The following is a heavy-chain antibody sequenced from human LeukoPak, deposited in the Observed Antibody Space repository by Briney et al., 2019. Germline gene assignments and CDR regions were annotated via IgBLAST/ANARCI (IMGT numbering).Heavy chain of an antibody. V-gene: IGHV3-23*01. CDR1: GFNLSSYV. D-gene: IGHD3-22*01. Sequence: GGSLRLSCAASGFNLSSYVMTWVRQAPGKGLEWVSTIKGTGRKTFYADSVKGRFIISRDSSKNTLYLQMNNLTAEDTAVYFCAKDHDSTGYHTSDYWGQGTLVIVSS. J-gene: IGHJ4*02. CDR3: AKDHDSTGYHTSDY. CDR2: IKGTGRKT.